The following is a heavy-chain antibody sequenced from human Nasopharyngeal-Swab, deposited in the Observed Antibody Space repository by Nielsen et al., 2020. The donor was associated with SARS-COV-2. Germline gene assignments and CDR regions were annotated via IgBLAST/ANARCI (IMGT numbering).Heavy chain of an antibody. CDR2: IIPILGIA. J-gene: IGHJ4*02. CDR3: AGPRGDYGGFDY. CDR1: GCTFSSYA. V-gene: IGHV1-69*04. Sequence: SVQVSCKASGCTFSSYAISWVRQAPGQGLEWMGRIIPILGIANYAQKFQGRVTITADKSTSTAYIELSSLRSEDTAVYYCAGPRGDYGGFDYWGQGTLVTVSS. D-gene: IGHD4-17*01.